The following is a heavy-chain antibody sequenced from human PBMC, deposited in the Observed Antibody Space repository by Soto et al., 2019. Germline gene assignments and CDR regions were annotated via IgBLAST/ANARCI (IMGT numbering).Heavy chain of an antibody. J-gene: IGHJ6*02. CDR3: VHSRCGGDCLQSYSSHYYYGMDV. D-gene: IGHD2-21*02. V-gene: IGHV2-5*02. CDR1: GFSLNTGGLG. CDR2: IYWDNDK. Sequence: QITLKESGPTLVKPTQTLTLTCTFSGFSLNTGGLGVGWIRQPPGKALEWLAPIYWDNDKRYSPSLMSRLTITKDTSKNQVVLTMTNMDPVDAATYYCVHSRCGGDCLQSYSSHYYYGMDVWGQGTTVTVSS.